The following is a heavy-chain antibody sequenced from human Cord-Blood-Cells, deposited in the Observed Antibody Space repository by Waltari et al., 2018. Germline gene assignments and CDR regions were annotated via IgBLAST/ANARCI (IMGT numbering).Heavy chain of an antibody. CDR1: GGSISSYY. Sequence: QVQLQESRTGLVKPSETLSLTCTVSGGSISSYYWSWIRQPPGQGLEWIGYLYYSWSTNYNRSLKGRVTISVDTSKNQFSLRLSSVTAADTAVYYCARGDVGYSYGYFDYWGQGTLVTVSS. V-gene: IGHV4-59*01. D-gene: IGHD5-18*01. CDR3: ARGDVGYSYGYFDY. CDR2: LYYSWST. J-gene: IGHJ4*02.